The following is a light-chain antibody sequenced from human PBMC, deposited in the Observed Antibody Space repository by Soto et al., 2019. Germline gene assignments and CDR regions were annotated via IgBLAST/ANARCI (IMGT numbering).Light chain of an antibody. CDR3: QQYGNSPRT. V-gene: IGKV3-20*01. Sequence: EIVLTQSPGTLSLSPGERATLSCRASQTVTSNYLAWYQQKPGQAPRLLIYGASTGATGIPGRFSGSGSGTDFTLTITRLEPEDFAVYYCQQYGNSPRTFGQGTKVDIK. CDR1: QTVTSNY. CDR2: GAS. J-gene: IGKJ1*01.